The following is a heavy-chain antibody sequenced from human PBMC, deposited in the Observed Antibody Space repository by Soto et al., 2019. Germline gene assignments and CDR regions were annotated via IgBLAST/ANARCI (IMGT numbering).Heavy chain of an antibody. J-gene: IGHJ4*02. CDR3: TKERSDHRITAAAIDX. V-gene: IGHV3-23*01. D-gene: IGHD2-2*02. Sequence: PGGSLRLSCAASGFSFSIYAMSWVRQAPGKGLEWVSSISGSGDSAYYADSVKGRFTISRDNSKNTLYLQINSLRAEDTAVYYCTKERSDHRITAAAIDXWGQGA. CDR2: ISGSGDSA. CDR1: GFSFSIYA.